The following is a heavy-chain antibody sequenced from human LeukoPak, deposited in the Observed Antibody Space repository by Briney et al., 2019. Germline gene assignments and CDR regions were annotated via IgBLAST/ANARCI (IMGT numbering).Heavy chain of an antibody. D-gene: IGHD3-10*01. CDR2: INHSGST. V-gene: IGHV4-34*01. Sequence: SETLSLTCAVYGGSFSGYYWSWIRQPPGKGLEWIGEINHSGSTNYNPSLKSRVTISVDTSKNQFSLKLSSVTAADTAVYYCARDGLVNYYGSGSLDWGQGTLVTVSS. J-gene: IGHJ4*02. CDR3: ARDGLVNYYGSGSLD. CDR1: GGSFSGYY.